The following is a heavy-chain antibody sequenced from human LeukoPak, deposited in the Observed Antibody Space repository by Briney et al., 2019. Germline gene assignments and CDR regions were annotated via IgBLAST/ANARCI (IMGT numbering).Heavy chain of an antibody. Sequence: SETLSLTCAVYGGSFSGYYWSWIPQPPGKGREWIGEFNHSGSTNYNPSLKSRVTISVDTSKNQFSLKLSSVTAADTAVYYCASLVVVVPAAMSALSYYYGMDVWGQGTTVTVSS. D-gene: IGHD2-2*01. CDR3: ASLVVVVPAAMSALSYYYGMDV. CDR1: GGSFSGYY. V-gene: IGHV4-34*01. J-gene: IGHJ6*02. CDR2: FNHSGST.